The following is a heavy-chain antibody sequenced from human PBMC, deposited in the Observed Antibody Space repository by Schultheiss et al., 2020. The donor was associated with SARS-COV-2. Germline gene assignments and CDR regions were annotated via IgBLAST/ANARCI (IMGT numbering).Heavy chain of an antibody. CDR2: ITNNGGST. CDR1: GFAFSGYA. V-gene: IGHV3-64D*06. D-gene: IGHD4-11*01. J-gene: IGHJ6*02. Sequence: GGSLRLSCEASGFAFSGYAMHWVRQAPGKGLDYVSAITNNGGSTYYADSVKGRFTISRDNSKNTLYLQMSSLRAEDTAVYYCVKDQGYGDYSKRIYYYYYGMDAWGQGTTGTVAS. CDR3: VKDQGYGDYSKRIYYYYYGMDA.